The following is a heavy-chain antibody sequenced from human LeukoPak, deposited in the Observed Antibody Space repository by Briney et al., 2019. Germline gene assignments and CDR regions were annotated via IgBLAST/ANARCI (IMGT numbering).Heavy chain of an antibody. CDR3: IRGAASGSYYGLDV. V-gene: IGHV3-73*01. J-gene: IGHJ6*02. CDR1: GFTFSGST. Sequence: GGSLRLSCAASGFTFSGSTIHWVRQASGEGLEWVGRIRSKANNYATAYATSAKGRFTLSRDDSNNTAYLQMNSLKTEDTAVYFCIRGAASGSYYGLDVWGQGATVTVSS. D-gene: IGHD1-26*01. CDR2: IRSKANNYAT.